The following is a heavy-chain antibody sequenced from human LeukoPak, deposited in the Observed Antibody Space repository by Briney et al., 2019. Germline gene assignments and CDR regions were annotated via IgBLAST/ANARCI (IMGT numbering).Heavy chain of an antibody. Sequence: ASVKVSCKASGGTFSSYAISWVRQAPGQGLEWMGGIIPIFGTANYAQKFQGRVTITADESTSTAYMELSSLRSEDTAVYYCARDCSSTSCRMGDSGYDLYYYYGMDVWGKGTTVTVSS. CDR3: ARDCSSTSCRMGDSGYDLYYYYGMDV. CDR2: IIPIFGTA. J-gene: IGHJ6*04. D-gene: IGHD2-2*01. CDR1: GGTFSSYA. V-gene: IGHV1-69*13.